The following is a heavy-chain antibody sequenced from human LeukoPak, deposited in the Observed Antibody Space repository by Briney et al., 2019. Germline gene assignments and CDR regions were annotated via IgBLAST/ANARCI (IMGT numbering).Heavy chain of an antibody. Sequence: SETLSLTCAVSGGSISSYYWSWIRQPPGKGLEWIGYIYYSGSTNYNPSLKSRVTISVDTSKNQFSLKLSSVTAADTAVYYCARGRYFDWLLRDYWGQGTLVTVSS. CDR1: GGSISSYY. V-gene: IGHV4-59*01. D-gene: IGHD3-9*01. J-gene: IGHJ4*02. CDR2: IYYSGST. CDR3: ARGRYFDWLLRDY.